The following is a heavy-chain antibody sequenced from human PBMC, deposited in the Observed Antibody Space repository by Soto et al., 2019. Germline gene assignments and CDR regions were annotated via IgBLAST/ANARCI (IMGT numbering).Heavy chain of an antibody. V-gene: IGHV1-2*02. CDR3: ARDGVRGPPAAPTFGDY. CDR2: INPNSGGT. D-gene: IGHD3-10*01. J-gene: IGHJ4*02. CDR1: GYTFIAHY. Sequence: CGASGYTFIAHYMHWVRQAPGQGLEWMGWINPNSGGTNFARKFQGRVTMTRDTSISTAYMELSRLRSDDTAVYYCARDGVRGPPAAPTFGDYWGQGTLVTVSS.